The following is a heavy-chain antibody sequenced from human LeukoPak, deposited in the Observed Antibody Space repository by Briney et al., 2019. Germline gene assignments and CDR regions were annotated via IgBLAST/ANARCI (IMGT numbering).Heavy chain of an antibody. CDR2: IIPILGIA. CDR3: ARDFGYDILTGYSDY. J-gene: IGHJ4*02. CDR1: GGTFSSYA. Sequence: GASVKVSCKASGGTFSSYAISWVRQAPGQGLEWMGRIIPILGIANYAQKFQGRVTITADKSTSTAYMELSSLRSEDTAVYYRARDFGYDILTGYSDYWGQGTLVTVSS. V-gene: IGHV1-69*04. D-gene: IGHD3-9*01.